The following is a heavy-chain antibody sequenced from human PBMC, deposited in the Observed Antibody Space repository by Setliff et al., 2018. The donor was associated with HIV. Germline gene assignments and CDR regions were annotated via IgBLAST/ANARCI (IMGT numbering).Heavy chain of an antibody. J-gene: IGHJ6*02. V-gene: IGHV4-4*02. CDR2: ISHSGST. D-gene: IGHD2-15*01. Sequence: PSETLSLTCAVSGGSISSTNWWSWVRQPPGKGLEWIGEISHSGSTNYNPSLKSRLSISVDMSKNQFSLRLSSVTAADTAIYYCAREQYHFVVDYYHYYGMDVWGQGNTVTVSS. CDR1: GGSISSTNW. CDR3: AREQYHFVVDYYHYYGMDV.